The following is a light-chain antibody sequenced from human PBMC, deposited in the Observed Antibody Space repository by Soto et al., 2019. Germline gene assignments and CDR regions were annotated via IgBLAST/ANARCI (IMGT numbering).Light chain of an antibody. Sequence: EIVLTQSPATLSLSPGERATLSCRASQSVSSYLAWYQQKPGQAPRLLIYDASNRATGIPARFSGSGSGTDFTLTISSLEPEDFAGYYCQQRSNWPPFGFGGGTKVEIK. CDR1: QSVSSY. CDR3: QQRSNWPPFG. V-gene: IGKV3-11*01. J-gene: IGKJ4*01. CDR2: DAS.